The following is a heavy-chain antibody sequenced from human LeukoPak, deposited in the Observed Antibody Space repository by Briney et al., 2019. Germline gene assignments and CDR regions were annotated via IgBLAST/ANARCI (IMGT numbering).Heavy chain of an antibody. Sequence: PGGSLRLSCAASRFTFSSYLMHWVRQAPGKGLVWVSRINSDGSSTSYAASVKGRFPISRDNAKNTLYLQMNSLRAEDTAVYYCARGELRYFDWLNYWGQGTLVTVSA. J-gene: IGHJ4*02. CDR3: ARGELRYFDWLNY. CDR2: INSDGSST. CDR1: RFTFSSYL. D-gene: IGHD3-9*01. V-gene: IGHV3-74*01.